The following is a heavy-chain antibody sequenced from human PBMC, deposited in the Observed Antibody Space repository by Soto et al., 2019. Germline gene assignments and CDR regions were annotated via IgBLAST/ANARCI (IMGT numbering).Heavy chain of an antibody. D-gene: IGHD3-3*02. V-gene: IGHV1-2*02. CDR3: ARSLLNVILALAY. J-gene: IGHJ4*02. Sequence: QVQLVQSGAEVKKPGASVKVSCKASGYTFSGYYMHWVRRAPGQGLEWMGWINTLSGDTSFPQKFQGRLAMTRDTSIDTAFMEVSRPTSDDPAIYYCARSLLNVILALAYWGQGTLVSVSS. CDR2: INTLSGDT. CDR1: GYTFSGYY.